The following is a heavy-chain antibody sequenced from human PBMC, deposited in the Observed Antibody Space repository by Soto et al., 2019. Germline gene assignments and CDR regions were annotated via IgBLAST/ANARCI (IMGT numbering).Heavy chain of an antibody. CDR1: GGSISNYY. Sequence: SETLSLTCNASGGSISNYYWTWVRQSPEKGLEWIGYMYYNGNINYNPSLKSRVTISIDTSKNQFSLTLKSVTAADTAVYYCASGGNWFDPWGQGVLVTVSS. CDR3: ASGGNWFDP. D-gene: IGHD3-16*01. V-gene: IGHV4-59*01. J-gene: IGHJ5*02. CDR2: MYYNGNI.